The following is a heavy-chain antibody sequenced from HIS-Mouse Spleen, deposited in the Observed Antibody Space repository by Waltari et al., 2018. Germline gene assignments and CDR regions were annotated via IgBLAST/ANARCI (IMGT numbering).Heavy chain of an antibody. CDR2: IYYSGST. J-gene: IGHJ2*01. Sequence: QLQLQESGPGLVKPSETLSLTCTVSGGPISSSSYSWGWIRQPPGTGLGWIGSIYYSGSTYYNPSLKSRVTISVDTSKNQFSLKLSSVTAADTAVYYCAREIPYSSSWYDWYFDLWGRGTLVTVSS. CDR3: AREIPYSSSWYDWYFDL. V-gene: IGHV4-39*07. D-gene: IGHD6-13*01. CDR1: GGPISSSSYS.